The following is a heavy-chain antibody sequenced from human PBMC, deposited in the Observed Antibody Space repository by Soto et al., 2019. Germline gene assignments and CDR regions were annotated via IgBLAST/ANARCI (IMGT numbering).Heavy chain of an antibody. J-gene: IGHJ4*02. Sequence: GGSLRLSCAASGFTFSNYGMHWVRQAPGKGLEWVAVIWYDGSNKYYADSVKGRFTISRDNSKNMLYLQMNSLRAEDTAVYYFERGFHPVPTWLLLDSWGQGALVTVSS. CDR2: IWYDGSNK. D-gene: IGHD4-17*01. CDR3: ERGFHPVPTWLLLDS. CDR1: GFTFSNYG. V-gene: IGHV3-33*01.